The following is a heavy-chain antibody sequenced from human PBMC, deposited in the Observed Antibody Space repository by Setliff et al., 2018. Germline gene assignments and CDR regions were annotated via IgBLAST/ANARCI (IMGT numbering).Heavy chain of an antibody. CDR3: AREEGYYYDSTDYYYYMDV. J-gene: IGHJ6*03. D-gene: IGHD3-22*01. CDR1: GGAFSTYG. Sequence: SVKVSCKASGGAFSTYGITWVRQAPGQGLEWVGGIMPIFGTINYAQKFQGRVTITADESTSTVYMELSSLRSDDTALYYCAREEGYYYDSTDYYYYMDVWGKGTTVTVSS. V-gene: IGHV1-69*13. CDR2: IMPIFGTI.